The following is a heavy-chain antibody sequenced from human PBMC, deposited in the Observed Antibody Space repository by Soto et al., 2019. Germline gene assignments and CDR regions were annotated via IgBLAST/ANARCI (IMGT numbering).Heavy chain of an antibody. V-gene: IGHV3-48*01. J-gene: IGHJ5*02. D-gene: IGHD2-2*01. CDR3: AREYCSSTSCLNWFDP. CDR1: WFTFSSYN. Sequence: GGAPRTSRATSWFTFSSYNMKLGPPGPGEGVEWGSYISSSSSTIYYADSVKGRFTISRDNAKNSLYLQMNSLRAEDTALYYCAREYCSSTSCLNWFDPWGQGTLVTVSS. CDR2: ISSSSSTI.